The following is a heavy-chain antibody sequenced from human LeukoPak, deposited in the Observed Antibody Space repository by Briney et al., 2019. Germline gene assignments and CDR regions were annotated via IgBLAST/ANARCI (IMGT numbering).Heavy chain of an antibody. V-gene: IGHV3-21*01. CDR3: ARDPYSGGYGSYYYYYMDV. CDR2: ITYSSTYI. D-gene: IGHD1-26*01. Sequence: GGSLRLPCAASGFTFSNYNMNWVRQAPGKVLEWVSSITYSSTYIYYADSVKGRFTISRDNAKNSVYLEMNSLRAEDTAVYYCARDPYSGGYGSYYYYYMDVWGKGTTVTISS. J-gene: IGHJ6*03. CDR1: GFTFSNYN.